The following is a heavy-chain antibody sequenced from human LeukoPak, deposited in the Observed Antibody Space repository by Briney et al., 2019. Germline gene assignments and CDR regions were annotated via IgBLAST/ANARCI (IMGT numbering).Heavy chain of an antibody. Sequence: PSGTLSFTCTVSGGSISSYYWSWIRQPAGKGLEWIGRIYTSGSTNYNPSLKSRVTISADTSKNQFSLKLSSVTAADTAVYYCASQITMIGTDAFDIWGQGTMVTVSS. CDR3: ASQITMIGTDAFDI. J-gene: IGHJ3*02. CDR1: GGSISSYY. CDR2: IYTSGST. V-gene: IGHV4-4*07. D-gene: IGHD3-22*01.